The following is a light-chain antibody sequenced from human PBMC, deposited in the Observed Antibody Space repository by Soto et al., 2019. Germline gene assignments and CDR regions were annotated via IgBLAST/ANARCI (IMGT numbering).Light chain of an antibody. Sequence: EIVLTQSPATLSLSPGERATLSCRASQSVSSYLAWYQQKPGQAPRLLIYDASNRATGIPARFSGSGSGTDFTLTISCLEPEDLAVYYCQQRSNWPPYTFGQGTKLEIK. CDR2: DAS. CDR1: QSVSSY. J-gene: IGKJ2*01. V-gene: IGKV3-11*01. CDR3: QQRSNWPPYT.